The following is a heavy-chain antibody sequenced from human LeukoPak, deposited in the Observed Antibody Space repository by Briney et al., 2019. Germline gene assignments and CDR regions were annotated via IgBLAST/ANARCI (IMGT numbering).Heavy chain of an antibody. V-gene: IGHV3-74*01. CDR1: GFTFSTHW. J-gene: IGHJ6*02. CDR3: AREYYYGIDI. Sequence: GVSLRLSCELSGFTFSTHWIHCLRRYPGKGLVWVSRINGDGSSKQYADSVKGRFSISRDNTKNTVSLQINSLKAEDTAVYYCAREYYYGIDIWGLGTTVTVSS. CDR2: INGDGSSK.